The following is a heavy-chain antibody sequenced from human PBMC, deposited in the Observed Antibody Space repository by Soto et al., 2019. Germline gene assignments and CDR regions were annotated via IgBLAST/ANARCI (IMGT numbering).Heavy chain of an antibody. Sequence: SETLSLTCTVSSGSISSGSYYWDWIRQPPGKGLEWIGNIYYSGSTNYNPSLESRVTISVDTSKNQFSLKLSSVTAADTAVYYCATQEVGGTYVYTFDPWGQGTLVTVSS. CDR3: ATQEVGGTYVYTFDP. CDR1: SGSISSGSYY. V-gene: IGHV4-39*01. CDR2: IYYSGST. J-gene: IGHJ5*02. D-gene: IGHD1-26*01.